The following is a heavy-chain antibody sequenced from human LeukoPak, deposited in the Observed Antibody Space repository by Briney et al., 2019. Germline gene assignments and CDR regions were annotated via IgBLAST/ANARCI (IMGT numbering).Heavy chain of an antibody. Sequence: SETLSLTCTVYGASFSGYYWSWIRQPPGKGLESIGEINHSGSTHYNPSLKSRVTISLDTSKNQFSLKLSSVTAADTAVYYCASTERCSTTCPLDYWGQGTLVTVSS. J-gene: IGHJ4*02. D-gene: IGHD2-2*01. CDR3: ASTERCSTTCPLDY. V-gene: IGHV4-34*01. CDR1: GASFSGYY. CDR2: INHSGST.